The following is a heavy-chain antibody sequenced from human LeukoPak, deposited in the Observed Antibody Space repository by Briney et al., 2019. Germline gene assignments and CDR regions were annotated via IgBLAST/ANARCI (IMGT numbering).Heavy chain of an antibody. CDR3: AKKYDNWIDY. Sequence: PGGSLRLSCAASGFTFDNSGMHWVRQAPGKGLEWMAVISYDGTNSYYADSVKGRFAISRDNSKNTVFLRMNSLRVEDTAVYYCAKKYDNWIDYWGQGTLVTVSS. D-gene: IGHD3/OR15-3a*01. J-gene: IGHJ4*02. CDR1: GFTFDNSG. CDR2: ISYDGTNS. V-gene: IGHV3-30*18.